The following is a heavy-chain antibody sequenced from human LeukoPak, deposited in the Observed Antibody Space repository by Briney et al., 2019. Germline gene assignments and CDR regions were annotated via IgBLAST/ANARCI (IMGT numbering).Heavy chain of an antibody. Sequence: GGSLRLSCAASGFTFSSYSMNWVRQAPGKGLEWVSSISSSSSYIYYADSVKGRFTISRDNAKNSLYLQMNSLRAEDTAVYYCARDLYGDYAGGLDYWGQGTLVTVSS. CDR3: ARDLYGDYAGGLDY. J-gene: IGHJ4*02. V-gene: IGHV3-21*04. D-gene: IGHD4-17*01. CDR2: ISSSSSYI. CDR1: GFTFSSYS.